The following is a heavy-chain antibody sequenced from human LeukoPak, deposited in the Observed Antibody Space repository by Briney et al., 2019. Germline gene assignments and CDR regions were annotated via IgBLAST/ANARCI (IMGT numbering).Heavy chain of an antibody. D-gene: IGHD3-10*01. CDR1: GFTFSSYW. CDR3: ARIPDYYGSGSYDYPFDY. J-gene: IGHJ4*02. V-gene: IGHV3-7*01. Sequence: PGGSLRLSCAASGFTFSSYWMSWVRQAPGKGLEWVANIKQDGSEKYYVDSVKGRFTISRDNAKNSLYLQMNSLRAEDTAVYYCARIPDYYGSGSYDYPFDYWGQGTLVTVSS. CDR2: IKQDGSEK.